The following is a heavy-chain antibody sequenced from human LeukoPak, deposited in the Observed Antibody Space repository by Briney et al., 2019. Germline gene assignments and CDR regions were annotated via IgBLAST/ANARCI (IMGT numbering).Heavy chain of an antibody. V-gene: IGHV1-69*06. CDR1: GGTFSSYA. J-gene: IGHJ4*02. D-gene: IGHD4-17*01. CDR2: IIPIFGTA. Sequence: GASVKVSCKASGGTFSSYAISWVRQAPGQGLEWMGGIIPIFGTANCAQKFQGRVTITADKSTSTAYMELSSLRSEDTAVYYCARSMTTVTPYRGRLAYWGQGTLVTVSS. CDR3: ARSMTTVTPYRGRLAY.